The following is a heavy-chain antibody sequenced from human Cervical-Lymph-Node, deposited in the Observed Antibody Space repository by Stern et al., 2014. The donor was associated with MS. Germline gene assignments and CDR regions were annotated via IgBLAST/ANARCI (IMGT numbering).Heavy chain of an antibody. CDR3: AKGGSGSYLD. Sequence: MQLVESGGGVVQPGRSLRLFCAASGLAFRRYALHWVRQAPGQRLEWVALSSFDGRDKYYTDSVKGRFTVSRDNSNNTVDLEMNSLRLEDTAVYYGAKGGSGSYLDWGQGSLVTVSS. D-gene: IGHD1-26*01. J-gene: IGHJ4*02. CDR2: SSFDGRDK. V-gene: IGHV3-30*10. CDR1: GLAFRRYA.